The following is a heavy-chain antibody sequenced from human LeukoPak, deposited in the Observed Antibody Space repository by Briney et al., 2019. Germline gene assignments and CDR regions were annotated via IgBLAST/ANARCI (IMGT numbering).Heavy chain of an antibody. Sequence: GASVKVSCKVSGYTLTELSMHWVRQAPGQGLEWMGRINPNSGGTNYAQKFQGRVTMTRDTSISTAYMELSRLRSDDTAVYYCASWFSGTMTSDEFDPWGQGTLVTVSS. J-gene: IGHJ5*02. CDR1: GYTLTELS. D-gene: IGHD3-22*01. V-gene: IGHV1-2*06. CDR3: ASWFSGTMTSDEFDP. CDR2: INPNSGGT.